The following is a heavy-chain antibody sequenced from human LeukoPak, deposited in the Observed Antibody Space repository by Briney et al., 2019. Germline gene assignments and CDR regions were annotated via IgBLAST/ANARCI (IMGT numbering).Heavy chain of an antibody. D-gene: IGHD6-13*01. CDR3: ARGLWGAAAGI. CDR2: INHSGST. V-gene: IGHV4-34*01. J-gene: IGHJ3*02. Sequence: SETLSLTCAVYGGSFSGYSWSWIRQPPGKGLEWIGEINHSGSTNYNPSLKSRVTISVDTSKNQFSLKLSSVTAADTAVYYCARGLWGAAAGIWGQGTMVTVSS. CDR1: GGSFSGYS.